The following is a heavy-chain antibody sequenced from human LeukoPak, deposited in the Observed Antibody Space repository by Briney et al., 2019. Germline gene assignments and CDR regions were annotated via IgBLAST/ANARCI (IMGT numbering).Heavy chain of an antibody. CDR3: ARDRVVITKDLNYYGMDV. J-gene: IGHJ6*02. V-gene: IGHV3-48*04. D-gene: IGHD3-22*01. Sequence: GGSLRLSCAASGFTFSSYSMNWVRQAPGKGLEWVSYISSSSSTIYYADSVKGRFTISRDNAKNSLYLQMNSLRAEDTAVYYCARDRVVITKDLNYYGMDVWGQGTTVTVSS. CDR1: GFTFSSYS. CDR2: ISSSSSTI.